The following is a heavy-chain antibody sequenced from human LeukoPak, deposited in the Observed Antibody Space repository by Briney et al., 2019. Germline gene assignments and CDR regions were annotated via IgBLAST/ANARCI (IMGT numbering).Heavy chain of an antibody. CDR1: GFTFSSYT. D-gene: IGHD3-10*01. J-gene: IGHJ4*02. CDR3: ARLHDGSGSIHSYFDY. Sequence: GGSLRLSCAASGFTFSSYTMHWVRQAPGKGLEWVAVISYDGGNKYYADSVKGRFTISRDNSKNTLYLQMNSLRAEDTAVYYCARLHDGSGSIHSYFDYWGQGTLVTVSS. V-gene: IGHV3-30-3*01. CDR2: ISYDGGNK.